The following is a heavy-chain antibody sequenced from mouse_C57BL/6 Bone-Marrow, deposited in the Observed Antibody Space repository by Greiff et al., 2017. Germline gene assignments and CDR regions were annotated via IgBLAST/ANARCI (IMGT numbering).Heavy chain of an antibody. D-gene: IGHD4-1*01. CDR2: IDPSDSYT. V-gene: IGHV1-69*01. CDR3: AKSWEYYYAMDY. Sequence: VQLQQPGAELVMPGASVKLSCKASGYTFTSYWMHWVKQRPGQGLEWIGEIDPSDSYTNYNQKFKGKSTLTVDKSSSTAYMQLSSLTSEDSAVYYCAKSWEYYYAMDYWGQGTSVTVSS. J-gene: IGHJ4*01. CDR1: GYTFTSYW.